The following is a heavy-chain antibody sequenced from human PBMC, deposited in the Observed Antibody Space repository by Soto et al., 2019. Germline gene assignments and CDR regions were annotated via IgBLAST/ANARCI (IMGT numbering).Heavy chain of an antibody. CDR3: AKDLASGYYFGLLDY. J-gene: IGHJ4*02. D-gene: IGHD3-3*01. V-gene: IGHV3-30*18. CDR1: GFTFSSYG. CDR2: ISYDGSNK. Sequence: QVQLVESGGGVVQPGRSLRLSCAASGFTFSSYGMHWVRQAPGKGLEWVAVISYDGSNKYYADSVKGRFTISRDNSENTLYLQMNSLRAEDTAVYYCAKDLASGYYFGLLDYWGQGTLVTVSS.